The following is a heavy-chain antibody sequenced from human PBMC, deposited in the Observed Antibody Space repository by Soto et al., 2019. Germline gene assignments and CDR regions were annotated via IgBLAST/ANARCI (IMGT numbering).Heavy chain of an antibody. CDR3: ASRGGCSGGSCQGNYYYYGMDV. J-gene: IGHJ6*02. D-gene: IGHD2-15*01. Sequence: ASVKVSCKASGYTFTGYYMHWVRQAPGQGLEWMGWINPNSGGTNYAQKFQGRVTMTRDTSISTAYMELSRLRSDDTAVYYCASRGGCSGGSCQGNYYYYGMDVWGQGTTVTVSS. CDR1: GYTFTGYY. CDR2: INPNSGGT. V-gene: IGHV1-2*02.